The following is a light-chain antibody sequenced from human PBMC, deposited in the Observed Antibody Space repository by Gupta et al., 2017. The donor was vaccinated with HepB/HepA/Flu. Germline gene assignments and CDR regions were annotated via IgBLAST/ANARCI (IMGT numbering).Light chain of an antibody. J-gene: IGLJ3*02. CDR3: GSYAGSHTFVV. Sequence: SGSPGQSVTFSFTGTRSDVGISHSISWYQPRPGHAPKLMIYDVTTRPSGVPDRFSGSKSGTTASLTISGLQAEDEADYYCGSYAGSHTFVVFGGGTKLTVL. V-gene: IGLV2-11*01. CDR1: RSDVGISHS. CDR2: DVT.